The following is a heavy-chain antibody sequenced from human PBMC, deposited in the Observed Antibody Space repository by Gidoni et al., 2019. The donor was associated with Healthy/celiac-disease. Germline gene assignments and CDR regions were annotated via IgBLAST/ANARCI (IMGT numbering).Heavy chain of an antibody. V-gene: IGHV3-30*18. CDR3: AKGHIVVVPAAIGGTDY. J-gene: IGHJ4*02. CDR1: GFTFSSYG. D-gene: IGHD2-2*01. Sequence: QVQLVESGGGVVQPGRSLRLSCAASGFTFSSYGKHWVRQAPGKGLEWVAVISYDGSNKYYADSVKGRFTISRDNSKNTLYLQMNSLRAEDTAVYYCAKGHIVVVPAAIGGTDYWGQGTLVTVSS. CDR2: ISYDGSNK.